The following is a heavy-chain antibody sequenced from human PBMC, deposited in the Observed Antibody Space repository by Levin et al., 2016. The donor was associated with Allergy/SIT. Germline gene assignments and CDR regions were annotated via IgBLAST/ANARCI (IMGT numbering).Heavy chain of an antibody. D-gene: IGHD4-17*01. V-gene: IGHV5-10-1*01. Sequence: VRQMPGKGLEWMGRIDPSDSYTNYSPSFQGHVTISADKSISTAYLQWSSLKASDTAMYYCARGPAASTTVKNYYYYGMDVWGQGTTVTVSS. CDR3: ARGPAASTTVKNYYYYGMDV. J-gene: IGHJ6*02. CDR2: IDPSDSYT.